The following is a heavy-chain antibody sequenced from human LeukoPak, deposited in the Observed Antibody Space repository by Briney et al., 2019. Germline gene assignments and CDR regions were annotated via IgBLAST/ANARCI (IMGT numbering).Heavy chain of an antibody. V-gene: IGHV4-39*01. J-gene: IGHJ3*02. CDR1: GGSISSSSYY. CDR2: IYYSGNT. Sequence: PSETLSLTCTVSGGSISSSSYYWGWIRQPPGKGLEWIGSIYYSGNTHYNPSLKSRVTIFVDPSNNQFSLRLSSVTAADTALYYCARSDSVIEPIGFISWGAPAAPRRIPDGFHIWGQGTLVTVSS. CDR3: ARSDSVIEPIGFISWGAPAAPRRIPDGFHI. D-gene: IGHD2/OR15-2a*01.